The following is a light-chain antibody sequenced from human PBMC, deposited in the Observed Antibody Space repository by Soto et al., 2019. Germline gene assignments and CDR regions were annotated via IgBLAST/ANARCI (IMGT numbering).Light chain of an antibody. Sequence: EIVLTQSPGTLSLSPGDRATLSCRASQSVNSNYLAWYQRKPGQAPRLLIYGASNRATDIPYRFSASGSGTDFTLTITRLEAEDCAVYYCQRYDSTPPTFGQGTKVEV. J-gene: IGKJ1*01. CDR3: QRYDSTPPT. V-gene: IGKV3-20*01. CDR1: QSVNSNY. CDR2: GAS.